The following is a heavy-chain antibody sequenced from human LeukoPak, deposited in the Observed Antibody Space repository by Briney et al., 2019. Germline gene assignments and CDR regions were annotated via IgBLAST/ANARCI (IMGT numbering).Heavy chain of an antibody. Sequence: SETLSLTCAVYGGSFSGYYWSWIRQPPGKGLEWIGEINHSGSTNYNPSLKSRATISVDTSKNQFSLKLSSVTAADTAVYYCASLDVVVNYWGQGTLVTVSS. D-gene: IGHD2-15*01. V-gene: IGHV4-34*01. CDR2: INHSGST. CDR1: GGSFSGYY. CDR3: ASLDVVVNY. J-gene: IGHJ4*02.